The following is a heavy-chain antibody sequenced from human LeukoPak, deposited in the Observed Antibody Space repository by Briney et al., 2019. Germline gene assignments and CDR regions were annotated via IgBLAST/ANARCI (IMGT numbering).Heavy chain of an antibody. Sequence: ASVKVSCKASGYTFTSYDINWVRQATGQGLEWMGWMNPNSGNTGYAQRFQGRVTMTRNTSISTAYMELSSLRSEDTAVYYCARGASRYQLLWLPYYYYYGMDVWGQGTTVTVSS. CDR2: MNPNSGNT. V-gene: IGHV1-8*01. CDR1: GYTFTSYD. CDR3: ARGASRYQLLWLPYYYYYGMDV. J-gene: IGHJ6*02. D-gene: IGHD2-2*01.